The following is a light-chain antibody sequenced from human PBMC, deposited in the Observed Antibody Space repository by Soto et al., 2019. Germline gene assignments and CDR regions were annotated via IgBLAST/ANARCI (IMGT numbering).Light chain of an antibody. CDR1: SSDIGAYNF. J-gene: IGLJ2*01. V-gene: IGLV2-14*03. CDR2: DVN. Sequence: QSALTQPASVSGSPGQSITISCTGTSSDIGAYNFVSWYQQHPGKAPKVMLYDVNTRPSGFSNRFSGSKSGNTASLTISGLQAEDEADYYCTSWTTSTTMIFGGGTKLPVL. CDR3: TSWTTSTTMI.